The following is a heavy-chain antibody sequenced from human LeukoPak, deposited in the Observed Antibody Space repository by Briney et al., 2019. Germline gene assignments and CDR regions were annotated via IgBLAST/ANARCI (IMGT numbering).Heavy chain of an antibody. D-gene: IGHD1-26*01. Sequence: SETLSLTCTVSGGSISSYYWSWTRQPAGKGLEWIGRIYTTGSTNYNPSLKSRVTMSVDTSKNQFSLKLSSVTAADTAVYYCARDSGRLETFDVWGQGTMVTVSS. CDR2: IYTTGST. CDR1: GGSISSYY. CDR3: ARDSGRLETFDV. V-gene: IGHV4-4*07. J-gene: IGHJ3*01.